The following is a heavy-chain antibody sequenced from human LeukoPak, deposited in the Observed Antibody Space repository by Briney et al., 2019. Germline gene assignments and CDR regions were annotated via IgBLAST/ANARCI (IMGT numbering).Heavy chain of an antibody. D-gene: IGHD3-3*01. V-gene: IGHV4-59*01. Sequence: SETLSITCTVSGGSISSYYWSWIRQPPGKGLEWIGYIYYSGSTNYNPSLKSRVTISVDTSKNQFSLKLSSVTAADTAVYYCARVNYDFWSGYYTLDYWGQGTLVTVSS. J-gene: IGHJ4*02. CDR3: ARVNYDFWSGYYTLDY. CDR1: GGSISSYY. CDR2: IYYSGST.